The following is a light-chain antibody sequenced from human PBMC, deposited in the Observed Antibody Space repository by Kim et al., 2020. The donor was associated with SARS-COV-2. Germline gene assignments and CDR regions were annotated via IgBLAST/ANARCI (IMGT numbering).Light chain of an antibody. CDR2: KDS. J-gene: IGLJ2*01. V-gene: IGLV3-27*01. CDR1: VLAKKY. Sequence: SVSPGQAARITCSGDVLAKKYARWFQQKPGQAPVLMIYKDSERPSGIPERFSGSSAGTTVTLSIRGAQVEDVADYYCYSAADNNRVFGGGTQLTVL. CDR3: YSAADNNRV.